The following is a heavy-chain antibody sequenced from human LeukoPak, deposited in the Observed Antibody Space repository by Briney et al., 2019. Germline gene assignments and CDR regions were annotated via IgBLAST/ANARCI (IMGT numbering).Heavy chain of an antibody. D-gene: IGHD2-8*01. Sequence: SETLSXTCAVYGGSFSGYYWSWIRQPPGKGLEWIGEINHSGSTNYNPSLKSRVTISVDMSKNQFSLKLSSVTAADTAVYYCAXXXXXCTXXVCXFGERYYYMDVWGKGTTVTVSS. CDR2: INHSGST. V-gene: IGHV4-34*01. CDR3: AXXXXXCTXXVCXFGERYYYMDV. CDR1: GGSFSGYY. J-gene: IGHJ6*03.